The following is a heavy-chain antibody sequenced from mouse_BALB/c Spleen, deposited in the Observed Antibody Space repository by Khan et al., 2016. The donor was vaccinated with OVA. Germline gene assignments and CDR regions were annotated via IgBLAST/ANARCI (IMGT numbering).Heavy chain of an antibody. J-gene: IGHJ3*01. Sequence: VQLQQSGPGLVKPSQSLSLTCTVTGYSITSEYAWNWIRQFPGNKLEWMGYINYSGNTRFNPSLKSRTSITRDTSKNQFFLQLNSVTTEDSATYYCARKYYYDYDPFPYWATGLWSLSLQ. V-gene: IGHV3-2*02. CDR2: INYSGNT. D-gene: IGHD2-4*01. CDR3: ARKYYYDYDPFPY. CDR1: GYSITSEYA.